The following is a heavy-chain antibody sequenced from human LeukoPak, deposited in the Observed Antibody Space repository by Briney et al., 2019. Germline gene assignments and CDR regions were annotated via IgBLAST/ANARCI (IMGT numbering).Heavy chain of an antibody. D-gene: IGHD2-2*02. V-gene: IGHV5-51*01. CDR3: ATSGYTKNYYYYGMDV. CDR1: GYSFTSYW. Sequence: GESLKISCKGSGYSFTSYWIGWVRQMPGKGLEWMGIIYPGDSDTRYSPSFQGQVTISADKSISTAYLQWSSLKASDTAMYYCATSGYTKNYYYYGMDVWGQGTTVTVSS. CDR2: IYPGDSDT. J-gene: IGHJ6*02.